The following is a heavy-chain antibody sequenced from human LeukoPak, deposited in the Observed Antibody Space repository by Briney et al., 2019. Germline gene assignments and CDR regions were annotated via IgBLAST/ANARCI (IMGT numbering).Heavy chain of an antibody. Sequence: ASVKVSCKASGYTFTGSYMHWVRQAPGQGLEWMGWINPNSGGTNYAQKFQGRVTMTRDTSISTAYMELSRLRSEDTAVYYCARDCSHVRESFLCYFDYWGQGTLVTVSS. J-gene: IGHJ4*02. CDR1: GYTFTGSY. V-gene: IGHV1-2*02. CDR2: INPNSGGT. D-gene: IGHD3-16*01. CDR3: ARDCSHVRESFLCYFDY.